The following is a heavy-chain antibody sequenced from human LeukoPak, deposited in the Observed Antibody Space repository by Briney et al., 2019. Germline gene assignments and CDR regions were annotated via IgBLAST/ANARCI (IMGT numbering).Heavy chain of an antibody. J-gene: IGHJ4*02. Sequence: GGSLRLSCAASGFTFSSFFMTWVRQAPGKGLEWVSGVTGNTATTSYADSVKGRFTISRDNSKNTLYLQMNSLRAEDTAVYYCARDRPLVSGDSSGYYYDVPDYWGQGTLVTVSS. V-gene: IGHV3-23*01. CDR1: GFTFSSFF. CDR2: VTGNTATT. CDR3: ARDRPLVSGDSSGYYYDVPDY. D-gene: IGHD3-22*01.